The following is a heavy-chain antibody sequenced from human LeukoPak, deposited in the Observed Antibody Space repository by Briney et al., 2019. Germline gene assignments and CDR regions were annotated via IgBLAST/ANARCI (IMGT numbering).Heavy chain of an antibody. Sequence: SETLSLTCTVSGGSINTYYWYWIRQPPGKGLEWIGYIYYSGTTKYSTSLKSRVTLSLDTPKNQIFLRLTSVTAADTAVYYCARRGRSSTAPFEYWGQGTRVTVS. CDR3: ARRGRSSTAPFEY. V-gene: IGHV4-59*08. CDR1: GGSINTYY. CDR2: IYYSGTT. D-gene: IGHD2-2*01. J-gene: IGHJ4*02.